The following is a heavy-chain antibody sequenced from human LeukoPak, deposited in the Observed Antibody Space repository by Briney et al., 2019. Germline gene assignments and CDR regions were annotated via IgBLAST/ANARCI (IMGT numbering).Heavy chain of an antibody. CDR3: ARGTYYYDSSGYSHDAFDI. V-gene: IGHV3-53*01. Sequence: GGSLRLSCAASGFTVSSNYMSWLRQAPGKGPEWVSVIYSGGSTYYADSVKGRFTISRGNSKNTLYLQMNSLRAEDTAVYYCARGTYYYDSSGYSHDAFDIWGQGTMVTVSS. J-gene: IGHJ3*02. D-gene: IGHD3-22*01. CDR2: IYSGGST. CDR1: GFTVSSNY.